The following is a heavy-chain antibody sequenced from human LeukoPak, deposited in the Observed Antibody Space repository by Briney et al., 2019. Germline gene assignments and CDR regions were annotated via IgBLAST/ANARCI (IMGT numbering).Heavy chain of an antibody. Sequence: GRSLRLSCAASGFTFDDYAMHWVRQAPGKGLEWVSGISWNSGSIGYADSVKGRFTISRDNAKNSLYLQMNSLRAEDTAVYYCARDPRENYYDSSGFDYWGQGTLVTVSS. D-gene: IGHD3-22*01. CDR1: GFTFDDYA. CDR2: ISWNSGSI. V-gene: IGHV3-9*01. J-gene: IGHJ4*02. CDR3: ARDPRENYYDSSGFDY.